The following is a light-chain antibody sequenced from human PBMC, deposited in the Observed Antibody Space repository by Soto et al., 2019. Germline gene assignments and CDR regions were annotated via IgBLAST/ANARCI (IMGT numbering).Light chain of an antibody. J-gene: IGKJ4*01. CDR1: QDISNF. CDR3: QKCKIAPFT. CDR2: AAS. Sequence: DIQMTQSPSSLSAFVGGTVTITCRASQDISNFLAWYQQKPGKVPKLLIYAASTLQSGVPSRFSGSGSGTDFTLTISSLQPEDVATYYCQKCKIAPFTFGGGTKVEMK. V-gene: IGKV1-27*01.